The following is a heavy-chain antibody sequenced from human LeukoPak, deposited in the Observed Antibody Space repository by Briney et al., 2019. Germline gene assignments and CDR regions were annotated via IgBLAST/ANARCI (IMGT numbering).Heavy chain of an antibody. J-gene: IGHJ4*02. V-gene: IGHV4-38-2*02. CDR1: GYSISSGYY. CDR2: IDHSGST. CDR3: ARGVDGNGYFDY. D-gene: IGHD2-8*01. Sequence: SETLSLTCTVSGYSISSGYYWGWIRQPPGKGLEWTGSIDHSGSTYYNPSLKSRVTKSVDTSKNQFSLKLHSVTAADTAVYYCARGVDGNGYFDYWGQGTLVTVS.